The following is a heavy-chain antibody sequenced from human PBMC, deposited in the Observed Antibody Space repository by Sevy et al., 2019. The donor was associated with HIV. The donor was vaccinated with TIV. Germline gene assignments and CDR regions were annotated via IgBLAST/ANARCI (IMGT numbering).Heavy chain of an antibody. V-gene: IGHV4-59*01. Sequence: SETLSLTCTVFGGSISSYYWSWIRQPPGKGLEWIGYIYYSGSTNYNPSLKSRVTISVDTSKNQFSLKLSSVTAADTAVYYCARAPGTVTAIPNYYMDVWGKGTTVTVSS. D-gene: IGHD2-21*02. CDR2: IYYSGST. CDR3: ARAPGTVTAIPNYYMDV. CDR1: GGSISSYY. J-gene: IGHJ6*03.